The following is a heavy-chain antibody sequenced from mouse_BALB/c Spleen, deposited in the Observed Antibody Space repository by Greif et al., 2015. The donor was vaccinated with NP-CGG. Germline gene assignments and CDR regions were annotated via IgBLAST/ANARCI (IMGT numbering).Heavy chain of an antibody. CDR2: ISSGSSTI. V-gene: IGHV5-17*02. D-gene: IGHD4-1*01. CDR1: GFTFSSFG. J-gene: IGHJ2*01. CDR3: ARTGTRVDYFDY. Sequence: EVKLQESGGGLVQPGGSRKLSCAASGFTFSSFGVHWVRQAPEKGLEWVAYISSGSSTIYYADTVKGRFTISRDNPKNTLFLQMTSLRSEDTAMYYCARTGTRVDYFDYWGQGTTLTVSS.